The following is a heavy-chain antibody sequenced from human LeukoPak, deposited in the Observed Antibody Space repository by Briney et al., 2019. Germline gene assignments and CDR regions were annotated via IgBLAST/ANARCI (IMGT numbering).Heavy chain of an antibody. CDR2: IYYSGST. V-gene: IGHV4-59*06. CDR1: GGSISSYY. J-gene: IGHJ4*02. CDR3: ARDRVTFGGVTHFDY. D-gene: IGHD3-16*01. Sequence: MTSETLSLTCTVSGGSISSYYWSWIRQHPGKGLEWIGYIYYSGSTYYNPSLKSRVTISVDTSKNQFSLKLSSVTAADTAVYYCARDRVTFGGVTHFDYWGQGTLVTVSS.